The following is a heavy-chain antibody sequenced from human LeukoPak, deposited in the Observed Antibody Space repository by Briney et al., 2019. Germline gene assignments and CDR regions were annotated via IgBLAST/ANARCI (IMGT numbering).Heavy chain of an antibody. J-gene: IGHJ3*02. V-gene: IGHV5-51*01. CDR3: ARPRYDFWSGYYHDDAFDI. CDR2: IYPGDSDT. Sequence: GESLKISCKGSGYSFTSYWIGWVRQMPGKGLEWMGIIYPGDSDTRYSPSFQGQVTISADKSISTAYLQWSSLKASDTAMYYCARPRYDFWSGYYHDDAFDIWGQGTMVTVSS. D-gene: IGHD3-3*01. CDR1: GYSFTSYW.